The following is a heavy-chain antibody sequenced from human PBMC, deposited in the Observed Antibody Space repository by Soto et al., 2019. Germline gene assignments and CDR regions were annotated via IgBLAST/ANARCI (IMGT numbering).Heavy chain of an antibody. CDR3: ARAPHSSGWGYGMDV. J-gene: IGHJ6*02. CDR1: GFTFSDYY. V-gene: IGHV3-11*06. D-gene: IGHD6-19*01. CDR2: ISSSSSYT. Sequence: GGSLRLSCAASGFTFSDYYMSWIRQAPGKGLEWVSYISSSSSYTNYADSVKGRFTISRDNAKNSLYLQMNSLRAEDTAVYYCARAPHSSGWGYGMDVWGQGTTVTVSS.